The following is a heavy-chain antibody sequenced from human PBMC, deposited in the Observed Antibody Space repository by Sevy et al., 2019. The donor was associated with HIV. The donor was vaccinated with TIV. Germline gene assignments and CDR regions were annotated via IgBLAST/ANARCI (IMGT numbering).Heavy chain of an antibody. CDR1: GFIFSSYG. CDR2: ISSSSSTI. Sequence: GGSLRLSCAASGFIFSSYGMNWVHRAPGKGLEWISYISSSSSTIYYADSVKGRFTISRDNAKNSLYLQMNSLSAEDTAVYYCARDLSSGWYGVGDYWGQGTLVTVSS. CDR3: ARDLSSGWYGVGDY. V-gene: IGHV3-48*01. J-gene: IGHJ4*02. D-gene: IGHD6-19*01.